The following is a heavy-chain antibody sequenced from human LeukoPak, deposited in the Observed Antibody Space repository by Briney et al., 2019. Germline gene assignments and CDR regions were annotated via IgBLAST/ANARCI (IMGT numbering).Heavy chain of an antibody. J-gene: IGHJ5*02. CDR1: GYTFTSYD. Sequence: ASVKVPCKASGYTFTSYDINWVRQATGQGLEWMGWMNPNSGNTGYAQKFQGRVTMTRNTSISTAYMELSSLRSEDTAVYYCARGHYDILTGYFRNWFDPWGQGTLVTVSS. D-gene: IGHD3-9*01. CDR2: MNPNSGNT. V-gene: IGHV1-8*01. CDR3: ARGHYDILTGYFRNWFDP.